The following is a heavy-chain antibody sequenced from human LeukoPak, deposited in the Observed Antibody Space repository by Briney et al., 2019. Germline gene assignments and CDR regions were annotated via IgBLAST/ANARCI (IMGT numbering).Heavy chain of an antibody. D-gene: IGHD2-21*02. V-gene: IGHV1-46*01. CDR3: ARALPDCGGDCYAVYYYYMDV. CDR2: INPSGGST. Sequence: GASVKVSCKASGYTFTSYYMHWVRQAPGQGLEWMGIINPSGGSTSYAQKFQGRVTMTRDTSTSTVYMELSSLRSEDTAVYYCARALPDCGGDCYAVYYYYMDVWGKGTTVTISS. J-gene: IGHJ6*03. CDR1: GYTFTSYY.